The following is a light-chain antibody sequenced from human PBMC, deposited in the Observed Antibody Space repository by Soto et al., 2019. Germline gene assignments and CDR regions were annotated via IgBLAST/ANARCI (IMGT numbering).Light chain of an antibody. J-gene: IGKJ2*03. CDR3: QQYKSYSSS. CDR2: KAS. V-gene: IGKV1-5*03. Sequence: DLQMTQSPSTLSTSVGDRVTITCRASQSISNWLAWYQQKPGKAPKLLIYKASTLESGVPSRFSGSGSGTEFTLAISSLQPDDFATYYCQQYKSYSSSFGQGTKLEIK. CDR1: QSISNW.